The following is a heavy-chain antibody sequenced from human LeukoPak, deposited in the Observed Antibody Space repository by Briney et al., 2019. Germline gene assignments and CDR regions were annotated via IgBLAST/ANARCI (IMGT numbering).Heavy chain of an antibody. D-gene: IGHD4-11*01. CDR1: GYSIGSGYH. V-gene: IGHV4-38-2*01. CDR2: IYHSGST. J-gene: IGHJ5*02. CDR3: ARAPTSSNYHWFDP. Sequence: PSETLSLTCAVSGYSIGSGYHWGWIRQPPGKGLEWIGSIYHSGSTYYNPSLKSRVTVSLHTSKNQFSLNLTSVTAADTAVYYCARAPTSSNYHWFDPWGQGTLVTVSS.